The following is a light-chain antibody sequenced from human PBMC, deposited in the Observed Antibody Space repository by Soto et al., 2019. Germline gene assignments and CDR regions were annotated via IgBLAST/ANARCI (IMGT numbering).Light chain of an antibody. CDR2: EVV. CDR1: KNDLGVYDF. J-gene: IGLJ1*01. Sequence: QSALTQPPSASGSPGQSVTIPCTGTKNDLGVYDFVSWYQHHPGKAPRLIIYEVVQRPSGVPDRFSGSKSGNTASLTVSGLQAADEAYYFCKSYAGSNTYVFGSGTKLTVL. V-gene: IGLV2-8*01. CDR3: KSYAGSNTYV.